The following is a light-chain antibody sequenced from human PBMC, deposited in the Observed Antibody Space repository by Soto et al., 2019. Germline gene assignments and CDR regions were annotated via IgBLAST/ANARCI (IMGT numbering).Light chain of an antibody. CDR2: GAS. Sequence: IVLPQSPGTLSLSPGERATLSWRASQSVSRYLAWYQQKPGQAPRLLIYGASSRATGIPDRFSGSGSGTDFTLTISRLEPEDFAVYYCQQYGSSPWTFGQGTKVEIK. CDR3: QQYGSSPWT. V-gene: IGKV3-20*01. J-gene: IGKJ1*01. CDR1: QSVSRY.